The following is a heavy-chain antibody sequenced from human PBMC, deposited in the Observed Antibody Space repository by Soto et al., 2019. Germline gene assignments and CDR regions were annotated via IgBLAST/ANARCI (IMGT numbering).Heavy chain of an antibody. CDR3: ARIPVDTYMINWFDP. CDR2: IYYSGST. J-gene: IGHJ5*02. D-gene: IGHD5-18*01. Sequence: SETLSLTCTVSGGSVSSGDYYWSWIRQPPGKGLEWIGYIYYSGSTNYSPSLKSRVSISLDTSKNQFSLRLTSVTAADTAVYYCARIPVDTYMINWFDPWGQGTLVTVSS. V-gene: IGHV4-61*08. CDR1: GGSVSSGDYY.